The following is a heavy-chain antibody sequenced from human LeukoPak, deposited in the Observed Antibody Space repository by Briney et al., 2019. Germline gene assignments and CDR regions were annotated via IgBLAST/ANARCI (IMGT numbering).Heavy chain of an antibody. J-gene: IGHJ4*02. CDR3: AKGGPTGSNYFDF. Sequence: GGSLRLSCAASGFTFSSYAMSWVRQAPGKGLEWVSVIYSGGSTYYADSVKGRFTISRDNSKTTLYLQMNSLRADDTAVYYCAKGGPTGSNYFDFWGQGTLVTVSS. D-gene: IGHD1-26*01. V-gene: IGHV3-23*03. CDR1: GFTFSSYA. CDR2: IYSGGST.